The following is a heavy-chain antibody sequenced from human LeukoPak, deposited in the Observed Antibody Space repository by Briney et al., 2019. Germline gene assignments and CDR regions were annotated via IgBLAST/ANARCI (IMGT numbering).Heavy chain of an antibody. V-gene: IGHV3-21*04. J-gene: IGHJ4*02. CDR1: GFTFSSYS. CDR2: ISSSSSYI. CDR3: ARDYYGSGSYYNGLLDY. D-gene: IGHD3-10*01. Sequence: GGSLRLSCAASGFTFSSYSMNWVRQAPGKGLEWVSSISSSSSYIYYADSVKGRFTISRDNAKNSLYLQMNSLRAEDTAVYYCARDYYGSGSYYNGLLDYWGQGTLVTVSS.